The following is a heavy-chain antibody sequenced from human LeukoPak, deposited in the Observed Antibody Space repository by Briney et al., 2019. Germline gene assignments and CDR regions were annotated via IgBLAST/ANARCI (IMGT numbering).Heavy chain of an antibody. CDR2: IYTSWST. D-gene: IGHD5-18*01. J-gene: IGHJ4*02. V-gene: IGHV4-4*07. Sequence: SQTLSLTCTVSGGSISSYYWSWIRQPAGKGLEWIGRIYTSWSTNYNPSLKSRVTTTVDTSKTQSSLKLSSVTAADTAVYYCARDRPDTAMATFDYWGQGTLVTVSS. CDR1: GGSISSYY. CDR3: ARDRPDTAMATFDY.